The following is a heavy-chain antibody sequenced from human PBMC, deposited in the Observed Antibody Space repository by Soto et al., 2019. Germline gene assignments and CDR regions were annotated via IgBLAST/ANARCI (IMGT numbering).Heavy chain of an antibody. CDR3: ARDAAVPGESDRFDY. CDR1: GDSISSNVW. CDR2: AYHNGLT. V-gene: IGHV4-4*02. Sequence: SETLSLTCAVSGDSISSNVWWSWVRQPPGKGLEWIGEAYHNGLTDYNPSLKSRVTMSVDTSKNEFSLKLTSVTAADTAIYYCARDAAVPGESDRFDYWGQGTLVTVSS. J-gene: IGHJ4*02. D-gene: IGHD6-19*01.